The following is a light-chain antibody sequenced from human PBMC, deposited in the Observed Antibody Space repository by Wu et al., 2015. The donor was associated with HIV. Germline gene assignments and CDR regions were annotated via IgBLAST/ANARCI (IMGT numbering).Light chain of an antibody. J-gene: IGKJ1*01. CDR3: QQYGSSPPWT. CDR2: GSS. Sequence: EIVLTQSPDTLSLSPGERATLSCRASQWVNSKDLAWYQQKFGQAPRLLIYGSSFRATGIPDRFSGSGSGTDFSLTISRLEPEDFAVYYCQQYGSSPPWTFGQGTKVEIK. CDR1: QWVNSKD. V-gene: IGKV3-20*01.